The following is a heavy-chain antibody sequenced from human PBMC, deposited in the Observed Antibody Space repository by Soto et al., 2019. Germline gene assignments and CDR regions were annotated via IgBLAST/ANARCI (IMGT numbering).Heavy chain of an antibody. CDR1: GFTFSSYW. J-gene: IGHJ6*02. D-gene: IGHD6-13*01. CDR2: INSDGSST. CDR3: ARDPEKQAAGSYYYYGMDV. Sequence: LRLSCAASGFTFSSYWMHWVRQAPGKGLVWVSRINSDGSSTSYADSVKGRFTISRDNAKNTLYLQMNSLRAEDTAVYYCARDPEKQAAGSYYYYGMDVWGQGTTVTVSS. V-gene: IGHV3-74*01.